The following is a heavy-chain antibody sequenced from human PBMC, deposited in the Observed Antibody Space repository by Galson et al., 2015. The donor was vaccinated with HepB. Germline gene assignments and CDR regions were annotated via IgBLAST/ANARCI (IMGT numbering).Heavy chain of an antibody. CDR3: AKGGPFDY. CDR2: ISYDESNK. Sequence: SLRLSCAASGFTFSSYGMHWVRQAPGKGLEWVAVISYDESNKYYADSVKGRFTISRDNSKNTLYLQMNSLRAEDTAVYYCAKGGPFDYWGQGTLVTVSS. CDR1: GFTFSSYG. J-gene: IGHJ4*02. V-gene: IGHV3-30*18.